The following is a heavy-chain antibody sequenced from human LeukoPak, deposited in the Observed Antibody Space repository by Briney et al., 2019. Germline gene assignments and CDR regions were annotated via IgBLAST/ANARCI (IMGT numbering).Heavy chain of an antibody. D-gene: IGHD3-10*01. CDR2: MFHSGSP. J-gene: IGHJ4*02. CDR1: DGSFSSYY. CDR3: ARAVYGSGSHFFDH. Sequence: SETLSLTCTVSDGSFSSYYWSWIRQPPGKGLEWVGYMFHSGSPSHNPSLKSRVTISVDTSKNQLSLKLSSVTAADTAVYYCARAVYGSGSHFFDHWGQGTLVTVSS. V-gene: IGHV4-59*08.